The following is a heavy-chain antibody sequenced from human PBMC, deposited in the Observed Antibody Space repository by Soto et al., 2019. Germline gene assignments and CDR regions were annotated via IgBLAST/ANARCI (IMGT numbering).Heavy chain of an antibody. D-gene: IGHD2-21*02. CDR1: GFTFSSYG. Sequence: QVQLVESGGGVVQPGRSLRLSCAASGFTFSSYGMHWVRQAPGKGLEWVAVIWYDVSNKYYADSVKGRFTISRDNCKNTLYLQMNSLRAEDTAVYDCARALGVYCGGDCALDYGGQGTLVTVAS. CDR2: IWYDVSNK. J-gene: IGHJ4*02. CDR3: ARALGVYCGGDCALDY. V-gene: IGHV3-33*01.